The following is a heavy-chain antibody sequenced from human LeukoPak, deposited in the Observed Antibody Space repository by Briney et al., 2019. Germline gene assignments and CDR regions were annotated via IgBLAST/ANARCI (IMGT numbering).Heavy chain of an antibody. CDR1: GYIFAGYN. Sequence: HGASVKVSCRTSGYIFAGYNMHWVRQAPGQGLEWMGRIDPNSGDTRISQKFQGRVTLTRDTSISTVYMELRGLRSDDTAIYYCAREGSGFDYYYFDSWGQGTLVTVSS. CDR2: IDPNSGDT. J-gene: IGHJ4*02. CDR3: AREGSGFDYYYFDS. V-gene: IGHV1-2*02. D-gene: IGHD5-12*01.